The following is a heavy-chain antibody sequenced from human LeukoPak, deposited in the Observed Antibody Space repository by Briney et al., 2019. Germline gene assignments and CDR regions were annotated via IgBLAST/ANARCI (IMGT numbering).Heavy chain of an antibody. D-gene: IGHD6-13*01. CDR3: ARLRGVAVALRYFQH. Sequence: SETLSLTCTVSGGSISGSYWSWVRQPPGKGLEWIGYISNSGFTNYNPSVESRVTISIDTSMNQFSLKLNSVTAADTAVYYCARLRGVAVALRYFQHWGQGTLVTVSA. CDR2: ISNSGFT. CDR1: GGSISGSY. V-gene: IGHV4-59*01. J-gene: IGHJ1*01.